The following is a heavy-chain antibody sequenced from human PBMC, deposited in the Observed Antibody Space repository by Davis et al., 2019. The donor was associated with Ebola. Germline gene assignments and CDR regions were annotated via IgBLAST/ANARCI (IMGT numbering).Heavy chain of an antibody. Sequence: GESLKISCAASGFTFSNFHIHWVRQTPGKGLVWVARIDPEGTGTNYADSVKGRFTISRANAKNTLSLQMNSLRVEDTAVYYCVRDSGYYSHDYWGHGTLVTVSS. CDR2: IDPEGTGT. CDR1: GFTFSNFH. V-gene: IGHV3-74*01. CDR3: VRDSGYYSHDY. D-gene: IGHD5-12*01. J-gene: IGHJ4*01.